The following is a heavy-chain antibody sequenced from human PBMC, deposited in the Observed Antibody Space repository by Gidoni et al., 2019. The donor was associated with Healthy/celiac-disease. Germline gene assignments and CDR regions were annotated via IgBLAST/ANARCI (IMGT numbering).Heavy chain of an antibody. Sequence: QLQLQESGPGLVKPSETLSLTCTVSGVSISSSSSYWGWIRQPPGQGPEWIGSIYSSGSTYYNPSLKSRVTISVDTSKNQFSLKLSSVTAADTAVYYCARDNLDRIQLWLRGVGWFDPWGQGTLVTVSS. J-gene: IGHJ5*02. CDR3: ARDNLDRIQLWLRGVGWFDP. V-gene: IGHV4-39*07. D-gene: IGHD5-18*01. CDR2: IYSSGST. CDR1: GVSISSSSSY.